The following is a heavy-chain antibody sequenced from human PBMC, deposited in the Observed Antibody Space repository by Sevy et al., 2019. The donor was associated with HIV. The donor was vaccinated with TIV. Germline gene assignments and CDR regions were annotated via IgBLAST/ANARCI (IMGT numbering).Heavy chain of an antibody. V-gene: IGHV3-30*02. CDR1: GFTFNSHG. Sequence: GGSPRLSCATSGFTFNSHGMHWVRQAPGKGLEWVSFIQYDGGNKNYADSVKGRFTISRDNSKNTLYLQLSSLRTEDTALYYCVKDPLISLGADLFDYWGQGTLVTVSS. CDR3: VKDPLISLGADLFDY. CDR2: IQYDGGNK. J-gene: IGHJ4*02. D-gene: IGHD7-27*01.